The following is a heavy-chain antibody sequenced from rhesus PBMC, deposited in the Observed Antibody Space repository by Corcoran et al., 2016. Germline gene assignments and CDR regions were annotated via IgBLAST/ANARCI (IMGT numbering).Heavy chain of an antibody. CDR2: IYGCSGTP. CDR3: ARDQPNYRGFDY. J-gene: IGHJ4*01. D-gene: IGHD3-16*01. CDR1: GGSISLNY. Sequence: QVQLQESGPGLVKPSETLSLTCAVSGGSISLNYWNWIRHSPGKGLGWIGYIYGCSGTPSYNPSLKRRVTISTDTSKNQFYLKLSSVTAADTAGYYCARDQPNYRGFDYWGQGVLVTVSS. V-gene: IGHV4-147*01.